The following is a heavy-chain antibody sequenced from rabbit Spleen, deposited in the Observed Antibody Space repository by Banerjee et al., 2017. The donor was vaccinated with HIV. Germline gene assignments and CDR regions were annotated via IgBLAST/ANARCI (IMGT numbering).Heavy chain of an antibody. CDR2: IYADDGGT. CDR3: ARAVGFPGTGYDYFNL. D-gene: IGHD8-1*01. J-gene: IGHJ4*01. V-gene: IGHV1S21*01. CDR1: GFDFSRTG. Sequence: EQLMESGGGLVQPGGSLKLSCKASGFDFSRTGVSWVRQAPGKGLEWIACIYADDGGTYYASWAKGRFTISMTSSTTVDLKMTSLTTADTATYFCARAVGFPGTGYDYFNLWGQGTLVTVS.